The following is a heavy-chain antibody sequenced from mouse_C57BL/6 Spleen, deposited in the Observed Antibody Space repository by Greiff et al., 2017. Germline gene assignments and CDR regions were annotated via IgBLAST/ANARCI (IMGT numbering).Heavy chain of an antibody. V-gene: IGHV1-53*01. D-gene: IGHD2-5*01. Sequence: QVQLQQPGTELVKPGASVKLSCKASGYTFTSYRMHWVKQRPGQGLEWIGNINPSNGGTNYNGKFKSKATLTVDKSSSPAYMQISSLTSEYSSVYDCARDSNYAFDYWGQGTTLTVSS. J-gene: IGHJ2*01. CDR2: INPSNGGT. CDR3: ARDSNYAFDY. CDR1: GYTFTSYR.